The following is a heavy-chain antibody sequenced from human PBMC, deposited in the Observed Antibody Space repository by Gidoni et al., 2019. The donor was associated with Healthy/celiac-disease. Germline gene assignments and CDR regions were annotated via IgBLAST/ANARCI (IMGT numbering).Heavy chain of an antibody. J-gene: IGHJ6*02. D-gene: IGHD2-2*01. CDR3: AKSCVPAAKVDYYYGMDV. CDR1: GLTFSSYP. Sequence: EVQLLESGGGLVQPGGSLRLSCAASGLTFSSYPMSWVRQAPGKGLEWVSAISGSGGSTYYAASVKGRFTTSRDNSKNTLYLQMNSLRAEDTAVYYCAKSCVPAAKVDYYYGMDVWGQGTTVTVSS. V-gene: IGHV3-23*01. CDR2: ISGSGGST.